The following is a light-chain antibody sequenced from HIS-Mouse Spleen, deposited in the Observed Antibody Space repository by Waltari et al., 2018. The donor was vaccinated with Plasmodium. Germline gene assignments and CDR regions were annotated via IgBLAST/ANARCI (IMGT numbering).Light chain of an antibody. CDR2: QDN. CDR3: QAWDSSTVV. J-gene: IGLJ2*01. Sequence: SYELTQPPSVSVSPGQTASTTCSGDNLGAKYACWYHQKPRQSPVLVIYQDNKRPSGIPERFSGSNSGNTATLTISGTQAMDEADYYCQAWDSSTVVFGGGTKLTVL. CDR1: NLGAKY. V-gene: IGLV3-1*01.